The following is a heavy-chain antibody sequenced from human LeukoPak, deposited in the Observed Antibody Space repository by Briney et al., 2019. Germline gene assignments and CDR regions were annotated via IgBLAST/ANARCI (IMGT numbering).Heavy chain of an antibody. J-gene: IGHJ4*02. D-gene: IGHD2-15*01. CDR3: AREGSVLLLFDY. CDR1: GYTLTELS. V-gene: IGHV1-24*01. Sequence: ASVKVSCKVSGYTLTELSMHWVRQAPGKGLEWMGGCDPEDGETVYAQKFQGRVTITADESTSTAYMELSSLRSEDTAVYYCAREGSVLLLFDYWGQGTLVTVSS. CDR2: CDPEDGET.